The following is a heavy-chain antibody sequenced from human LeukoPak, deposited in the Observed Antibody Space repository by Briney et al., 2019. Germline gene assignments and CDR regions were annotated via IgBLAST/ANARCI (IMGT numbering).Heavy chain of an antibody. CDR2: IYTSGST. J-gene: IGHJ1*01. Sequence: SETLSLTCTVSGGSISPYYWSWIRQPPGKGLEWIGYIYTSGSTDYNPSLKSRVPTSVGYNPSLKSRVTISVDTSKNQFSLKLSSVTAADTAVYYCARHGDYGDYEYFQHWGQGTLVTVSS. CDR1: GGSISPYY. V-gene: IGHV4-4*09. D-gene: IGHD4-17*01. CDR3: ARHGDYGDYEYFQH.